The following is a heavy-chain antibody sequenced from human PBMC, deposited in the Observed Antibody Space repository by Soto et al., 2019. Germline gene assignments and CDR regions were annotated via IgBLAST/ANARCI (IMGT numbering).Heavy chain of an antibody. D-gene: IGHD2-2*01. Sequence: GGSLRLSCAASGFTFSSYSMNWVRQAPGKGLEWVSSISSSSSYIYYADSVKGRFTISRDNAKNSLYLQMNSLRAEDTAVYYCARDQFEYCSSTSCQQGMDVWGKGTTVTVSS. J-gene: IGHJ6*04. CDR1: GFTFSSYS. CDR3: ARDQFEYCSSTSCQQGMDV. V-gene: IGHV3-21*01. CDR2: ISSSSSYI.